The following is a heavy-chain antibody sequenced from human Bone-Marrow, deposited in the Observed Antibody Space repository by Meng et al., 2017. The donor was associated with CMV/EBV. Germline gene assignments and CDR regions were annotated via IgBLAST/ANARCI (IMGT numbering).Heavy chain of an antibody. Sequence: GGSLRLSCAASGFTFSSYSMNWVRQAPGKGLEWVSSISSSSSYIYYADSVKGRFTISRDNSKNTLYLQMDSLRAEDTAVYYCAKDRGGSGSYEVDYWGQGTLVTVSS. V-gene: IGHV3-21*01. CDR3: AKDRGGSGSYEVDY. D-gene: IGHD3-10*01. CDR1: GFTFSSYS. J-gene: IGHJ4*02. CDR2: ISSSSSYI.